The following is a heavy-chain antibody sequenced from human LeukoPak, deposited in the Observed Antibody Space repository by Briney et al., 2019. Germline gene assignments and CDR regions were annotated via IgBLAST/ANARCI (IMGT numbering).Heavy chain of an antibody. V-gene: IGHV3-33*08. D-gene: IGHD3-16*02. Sequence: PGRSLRLSCAASGFTFSSYGMHWVRQAPGKGLEWVAFIRYDGSNKYYADSVKGRFTISRDNSKNTLYLQMNSLKTEDTAFYYCTTDIPFTSGGAIAYWGQGTLVTVSS. CDR1: GFTFSSYG. CDR3: TTDIPFTSGGAIAY. J-gene: IGHJ4*02. CDR2: IRYDGSNK.